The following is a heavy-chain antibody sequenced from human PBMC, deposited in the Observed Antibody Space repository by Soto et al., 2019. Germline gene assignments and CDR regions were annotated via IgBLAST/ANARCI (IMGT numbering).Heavy chain of an antibody. J-gene: IGHJ6*02. V-gene: IGHV3-48*02. CDR1: GFTFSSYS. CDR2: ISSSSSTI. CDR3: ARDDYGGNSYYYYYYGMDV. Sequence: GGSLRLSCAASGFTFSSYSMNWVRQAPGKGLEWVSYISSSSSTIYYADSVKGRFTTSRDNAKNSLYLQMNSLRDEDTAVYYCARDDYGGNSYYYYYYGMDVWGQGTTVTVSS. D-gene: IGHD4-17*01.